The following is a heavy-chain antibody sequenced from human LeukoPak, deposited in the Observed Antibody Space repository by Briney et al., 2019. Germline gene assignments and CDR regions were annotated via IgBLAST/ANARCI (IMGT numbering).Heavy chain of an antibody. CDR1: GFTFDDYA. D-gene: IGHD5-18*01. CDR2: ISWNSGSI. J-gene: IGHJ4*02. V-gene: IGHV3-9*03. Sequence: GRSLRLSCAASGFTFDDYAMHWVRQAPGKGLEWVSGISWNSGSIGYADSVKGRFTISRDNAKNSLYLQMNSLRAEDMALYYCARGSTWIEPHYDYWGQGTLVTVSS. CDR3: ARGSTWIEPHYDY.